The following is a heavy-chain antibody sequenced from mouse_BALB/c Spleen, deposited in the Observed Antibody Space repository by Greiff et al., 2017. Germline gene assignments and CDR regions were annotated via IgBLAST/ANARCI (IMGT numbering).Heavy chain of an antibody. CDR3: AREELGRYFDV. J-gene: IGHJ1*01. Sequence: VQLQQSGAELVRPGVSVKISCKGSGYTFTDYAMHWVKQSHATSLEWIGVISTYYGDASYNQKFKGKATMTVDKSSSTAYMELARLTSEDSAIYYCAREELGRYFDVWGAGTTVTVSS. V-gene: IGHV1S137*01. D-gene: IGHD4-1*01. CDR1: GYTFTDYA. CDR2: ISTYYGDA.